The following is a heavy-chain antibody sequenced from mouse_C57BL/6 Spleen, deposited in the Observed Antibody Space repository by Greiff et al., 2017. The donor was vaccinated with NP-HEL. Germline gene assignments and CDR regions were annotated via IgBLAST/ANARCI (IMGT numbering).Heavy chain of an antibody. CDR2: ISDGGSYT. CDR3: ARDLYGSSYDYFDY. V-gene: IGHV5-4*01. Sequence: EVQLVESGGGLVKPGGSLKLSCAASGFTFSSYAMSWVRQTPEKRLEWVATISDGGSYTYYPDNVKGRFTISRDNAKNNLYLQMSHLKSEDTAMYYCARDLYGSSYDYFDYWGQGTTLTVSS. CDR1: GFTFSSYA. D-gene: IGHD1-1*01. J-gene: IGHJ2*01.